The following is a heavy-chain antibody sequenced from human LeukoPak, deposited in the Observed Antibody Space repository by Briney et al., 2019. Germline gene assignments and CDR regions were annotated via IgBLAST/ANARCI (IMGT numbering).Heavy chain of an antibody. CDR2: SIPIFGTA. V-gene: IGHV1-69*05. J-gene: IGHJ5*02. D-gene: IGHD1-26*01. Sequence: SVKVSCKASGGTFSSYAISWVRQAPGQGLEWMGRSIPIFGTANYAQKFQGRVTITTDESTSTAYMELSSLRSEDTAVYYCARDKTAWELLEFNWFDPWGQGTLVTVSS. CDR3: ARDKTAWELLEFNWFDP. CDR1: GGTFSSYA.